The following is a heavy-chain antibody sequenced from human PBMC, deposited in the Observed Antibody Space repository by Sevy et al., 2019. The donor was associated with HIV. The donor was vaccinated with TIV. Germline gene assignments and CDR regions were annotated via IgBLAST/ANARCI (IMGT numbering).Heavy chain of an antibody. CDR3: ARGEYCSSTTCSYFDY. J-gene: IGHJ4*02. Sequence: GGSLRLSCAASGFTFSSYSINWVRQAPGKGLEWVSSISSSSNFIYYADSVRGRFTISRDNAKNSLYLQMHSLRAEDTAVYYCARGEYCSSTTCSYFDYWGQGTLVTVSS. CDR1: GFTFSSYS. D-gene: IGHD2-2*01. CDR2: ISSSSNFI. V-gene: IGHV3-21*01.